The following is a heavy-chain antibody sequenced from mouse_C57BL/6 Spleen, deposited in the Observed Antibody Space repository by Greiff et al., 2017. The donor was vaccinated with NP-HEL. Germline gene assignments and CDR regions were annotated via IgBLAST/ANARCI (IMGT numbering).Heavy chain of an antibody. V-gene: IGHV14-1*01. D-gene: IGHD1-1*01. CDR1: GFNIKDSY. CDR3: TIYYGSIFDY. CDR2: IDPEDGDT. Sequence: VQLQQSGAELVRPGASVKLSCTASGFNIKDSYMHWVKQRPEQGLEWIGRIDPEDGDTEYAPKFQGKATMTADTSSNTAYLQLSSLTSEDTAVYYCTIYYGSIFDYWGQGTTLTVSS. J-gene: IGHJ2*01.